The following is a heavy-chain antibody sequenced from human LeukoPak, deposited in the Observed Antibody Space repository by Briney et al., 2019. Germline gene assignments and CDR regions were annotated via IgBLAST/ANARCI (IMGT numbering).Heavy chain of an antibody. CDR1: GFTFNIYS. V-gene: IGHV3-48*04. J-gene: IGHJ4*02. CDR3: ARERNWCPDY. D-gene: IGHD1-1*01. CDR2: ISSSSSGI. Sequence: GGSLRLSCAASGFTFNIYSTNWVRQAPGKGLEWVSYISSSSSGIYYADSVQGRFTISRDNAKNSLYLQMNSLRAEDTAIYYCARERNWCPDYWGQGTLVTVSS.